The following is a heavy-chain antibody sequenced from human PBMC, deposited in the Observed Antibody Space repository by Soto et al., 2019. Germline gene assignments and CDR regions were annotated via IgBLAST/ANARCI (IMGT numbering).Heavy chain of an antibody. V-gene: IGHV1-18*01. CDR1: GYTFTSYG. J-gene: IGHJ4*02. D-gene: IGHD2-2*01. Sequence: ASVKVSCKASGYTFTSYGISWVRQAPGQGLEWMGWISAYNGNTNYAQKLQGRVTMTTDTSTSTAYMELRSLRSDDTAVYYCARVPCSSTSCYIFRVGDFDYWGQGTLVTVSS. CDR2: ISAYNGNT. CDR3: ARVPCSSTSCYIFRVGDFDY.